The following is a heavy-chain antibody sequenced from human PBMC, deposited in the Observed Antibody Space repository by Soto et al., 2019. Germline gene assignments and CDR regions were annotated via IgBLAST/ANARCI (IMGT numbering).Heavy chain of an antibody. J-gene: IGHJ4*02. CDR3: ARGDTAMAAYYFDY. D-gene: IGHD5-18*01. V-gene: IGHV4-34*01. Sequence: PSETLSLTCAVYGGSFSGYYWSWIRQPPGKGLEWIGEINHSGSTNYNPSLKSRVTISVDTSKNQFSPKLSSVTAADTAVYYCARGDTAMAAYYFDYWGQGTLVTVSS. CDR2: INHSGST. CDR1: GGSFSGYY.